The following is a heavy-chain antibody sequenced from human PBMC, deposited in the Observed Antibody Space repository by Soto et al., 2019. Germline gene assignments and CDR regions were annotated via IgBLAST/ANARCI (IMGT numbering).Heavy chain of an antibody. CDR1: GFTFSSYA. J-gene: IGHJ4*02. CDR3: ARSGSNWNYVSWIDY. CDR2: ISYDGSNK. V-gene: IGHV3-30-3*01. Sequence: GGSLRLSCAASGFTFSSYAMHWVRQAPGKGLEWVAVISYDGSNKYYADSVKGRFTISRDNSKNTLYLQMNSLRAEDTAVYYCARSGSNWNYVSWIDYWGQGTLVTVSS. D-gene: IGHD1-7*01.